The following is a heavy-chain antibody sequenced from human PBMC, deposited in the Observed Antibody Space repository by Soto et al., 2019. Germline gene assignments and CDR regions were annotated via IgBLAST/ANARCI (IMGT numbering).Heavy chain of an antibody. CDR3: ARCYCTVGSCYTCWHFDL. CDR1: GYTFADYG. V-gene: IGHV1-18*01. CDR2: IGPYNGNT. J-gene: IGHJ2*01. Sequence: QAQLVQSGPEVKKPGASVKVSCQAGGYTFADYGISWVRQAPGQGLEWVGWIGPYNGNTNYAQNLQDRVTMTTDTSTNTAYMELRSLRSDDTALYYCARCYCTVGSCYTCWHFDLWGRGTLLTVSS. D-gene: IGHD2-15*01.